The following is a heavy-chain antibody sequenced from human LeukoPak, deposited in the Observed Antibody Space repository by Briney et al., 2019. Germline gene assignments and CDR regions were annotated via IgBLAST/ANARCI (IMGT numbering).Heavy chain of an antibody. J-gene: IGHJ5*02. V-gene: IGHV4-34*01. CDR3: ARCRAVAGRLGRNWFDP. CDR1: GGSFSGYY. Sequence: SETLSLTCAVYGGSFSGYYWSWIRQPPGKGLEWIGEINHSGSTNYNPSLKSRVTISVDTSKNQFSLKLSSVTAADTAVYYCARCRAVAGRLGRNWFDPWGQGTLVTVSS. D-gene: IGHD6-19*01. CDR2: INHSGST.